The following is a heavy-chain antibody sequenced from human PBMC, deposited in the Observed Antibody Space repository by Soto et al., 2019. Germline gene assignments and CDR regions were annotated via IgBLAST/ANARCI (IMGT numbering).Heavy chain of an antibody. J-gene: IGHJ4*02. D-gene: IGHD3-22*01. CDR1: GFSFSDYY. CDR2: ISSSGDII. CDR3: ARDLGYNASDGYFGY. Sequence: GGSLRLSCAGSGFSFSDYYMSWIRQAPGKGLERVSYISSSGDIIYYADSVKGRFTISRDNAKNSLYLQMNSLRAEDTAVYYCARDLGYNASDGYFGYCGKGTVVTVAS. V-gene: IGHV3-11*01.